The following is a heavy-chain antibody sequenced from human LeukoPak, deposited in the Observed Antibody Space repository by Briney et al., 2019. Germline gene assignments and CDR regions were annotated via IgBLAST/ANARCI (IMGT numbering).Heavy chain of an antibody. Sequence: GGSLRLSCAASGFTFTTYAMSWVRQAPGKGLEWVSGISGSGGSTYCADSVKGRFTISRDNSKNTLHLQMNSLRAEDTAVYYCARRYCSSTSRPVDYWGQGTLVTVSS. J-gene: IGHJ4*02. CDR2: ISGSGGST. V-gene: IGHV3-23*01. CDR3: ARRYCSSTSRPVDY. CDR1: GFTFTTYA. D-gene: IGHD2-2*01.